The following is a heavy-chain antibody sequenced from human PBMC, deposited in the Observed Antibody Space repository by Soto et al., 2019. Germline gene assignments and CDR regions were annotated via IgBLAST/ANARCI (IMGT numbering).Heavy chain of an antibody. V-gene: IGHV4-31*03. J-gene: IGHJ4*02. D-gene: IGHD6-6*01. CDR1: GGSISSGTYY. CDR3: VRGSSSYQLDY. Sequence: SETLSLTCTVSGGSISSGTYYWCWIRQHPGKGLEWIGYIYYSGSTYYNPSLKSRVSISADTSKNHFSLRLSSVTAADTAVYYCVRGSSSYQLDYWGQGTLVTVSS. CDR2: IYYSGST.